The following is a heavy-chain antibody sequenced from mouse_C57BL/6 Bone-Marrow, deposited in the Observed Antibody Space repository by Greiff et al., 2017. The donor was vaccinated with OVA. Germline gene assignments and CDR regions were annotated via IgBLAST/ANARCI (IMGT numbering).Heavy chain of an antibody. D-gene: IGHD2-10*02. CDR2: ISSGSSTI. Sequence: EVQRVESGGGLVKPGGSLKLSCAASGFTFSDYGMHWVRQAPEKGLVWVAYISSGSSTIYYADTVKGRFTISRDNAKNTLFLQMTSLRSEDTAMYYCATYGNYFYYAMDYWGQGTSVTVSS. CDR3: ATYGNYFYYAMDY. CDR1: GFTFSDYG. J-gene: IGHJ4*01. V-gene: IGHV5-17*01.